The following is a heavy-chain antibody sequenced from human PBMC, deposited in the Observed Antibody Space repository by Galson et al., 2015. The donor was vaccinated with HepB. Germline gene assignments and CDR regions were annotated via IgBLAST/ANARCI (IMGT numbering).Heavy chain of an antibody. D-gene: IGHD3-10*01. CDR2: IRYDGRKT. J-gene: IGHJ4*02. Sequence: SLRLSCAASGFTFSSYGMHWVRQAPGKGLEWVAFIRYDGRKTYYADSEKGRFTISRDNSKSTLSLQMNSLRTEDTAMYHCAKDRLFYGSGNFQFDNWGQGTLVTVSS. CDR3: AKDRLFYGSGNFQFDN. V-gene: IGHV3-30*02. CDR1: GFTFSSYG.